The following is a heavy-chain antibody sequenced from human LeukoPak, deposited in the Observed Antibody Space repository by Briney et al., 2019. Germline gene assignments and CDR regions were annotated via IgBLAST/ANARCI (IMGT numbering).Heavy chain of an antibody. J-gene: IGHJ3*02. Sequence: GGSLGLSCAASGFTFSNYDMHWVRQAPGKGLEWVAVISYDGSNKYYADSVKGRFTISRDNSKNTLYLQMNSLRPQDTAVYYCARGGSYNASGSYFAFDIWGQGTMVTVSS. D-gene: IGHD3-10*01. V-gene: IGHV3-30*03. CDR3: ARGGSYNASGSYFAFDI. CDR1: GFTFSNYD. CDR2: ISYDGSNK.